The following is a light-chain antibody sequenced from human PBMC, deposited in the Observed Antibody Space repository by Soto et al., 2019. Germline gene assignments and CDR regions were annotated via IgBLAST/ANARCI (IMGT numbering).Light chain of an antibody. CDR2: DVN. CDR1: SSEVGGYNF. V-gene: IGLV2-14*03. CDR3: CSYTSSSTHV. J-gene: IGLJ1*01. Sequence: QSALTQPASVSGSPGQSITLSCTGTSSEVGGYNFVSWYQQHPGKVPKLMIFDVNRRPSGVSDRFSGSKSGNTASLTISGLQAEDEGDYYCCSYTSSSTHVFGSGTKLTVL.